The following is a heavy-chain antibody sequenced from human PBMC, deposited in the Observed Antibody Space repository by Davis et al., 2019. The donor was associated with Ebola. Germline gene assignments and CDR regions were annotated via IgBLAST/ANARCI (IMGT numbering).Heavy chain of an antibody. CDR1: GGSISGYY. J-gene: IGHJ6*02. CDR2: INHSGST. V-gene: IGHV4-34*01. D-gene: IGHD4-11*01. CDR3: ASGSNYQYYYYGMDV. Sequence: GSLRLSCTVSGGSISGYYRSWIRQPPGKGLEWIGEINHSGSTNYNPSLKSRVTISVDTSKNQFSLKLSSVTAADTAVYYCASGSNYQYYYYGMDVWGQGTTVTVSS.